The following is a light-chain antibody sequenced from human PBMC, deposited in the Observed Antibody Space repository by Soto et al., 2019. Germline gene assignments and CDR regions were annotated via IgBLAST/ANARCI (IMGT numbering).Light chain of an antibody. V-gene: IGLV2-14*03. CDR3: SSYTTSTTVI. CDR1: SSDIGDHNS. J-gene: IGLJ2*01. Sequence: QSALTQPASVSGSPGQSITISCTGTSSDIGDHNSVSWYLQQPGKAPKLMIYAVSNRPSGVSNRFSGSKSGNTASLTISGLQAEHEADYYCSSYTTSTTVIFGGGTQLTVL. CDR2: AVS.